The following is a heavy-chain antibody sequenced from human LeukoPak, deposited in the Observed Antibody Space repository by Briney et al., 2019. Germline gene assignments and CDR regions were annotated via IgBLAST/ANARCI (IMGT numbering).Heavy chain of an antibody. D-gene: IGHD3-10*01. CDR1: GYTFTSYG. V-gene: IGHV1-18*01. J-gene: IGHJ6*04. CDR3: ARSSGSGSYYTTYYGMDV. CDR2: ISVYNGNT. Sequence: ASVKVSCKASGYTFTSYGISWVRQAPGQGPEWMGWISVYNGNTNYAQSVQGRVTMTTDTSTSTAYMELRSLTSDDTAVYYCARSSGSGSYYTTYYGMDVWGKGTTVTVSS.